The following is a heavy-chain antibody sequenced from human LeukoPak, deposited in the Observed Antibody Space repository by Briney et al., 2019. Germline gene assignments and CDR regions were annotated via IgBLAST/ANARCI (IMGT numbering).Heavy chain of an antibody. CDR3: ASACSGGSCYDFDY. Sequence: GGSLRLSCAASGFTFPTYAMSWVRRAPGKGLEWVSVISNSGGSTWYADSVKGRFTISRDNSKNTLSLQMDSLRAEDTTVYYCASACSGGSCYDFDYWGQGTLVTVSS. CDR2: ISNSGGST. V-gene: IGHV3-23*01. CDR1: GFTFPTYA. D-gene: IGHD2-15*01. J-gene: IGHJ4*02.